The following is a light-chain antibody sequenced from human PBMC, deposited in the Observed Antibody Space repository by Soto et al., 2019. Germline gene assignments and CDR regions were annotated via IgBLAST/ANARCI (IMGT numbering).Light chain of an antibody. Sequence: DIQMTQSPSTLSASVGDRVTITCRASQSISSWLAWYQQKPGKAPKLLIYDASSLESGVPSRFSGSGSGTEFTLTISSLQPEDFATYYCQQYNSYSGTFGQGTKLEIK. CDR3: QQYNSYSGT. J-gene: IGKJ2*01. V-gene: IGKV1-5*01. CDR1: QSISSW. CDR2: DAS.